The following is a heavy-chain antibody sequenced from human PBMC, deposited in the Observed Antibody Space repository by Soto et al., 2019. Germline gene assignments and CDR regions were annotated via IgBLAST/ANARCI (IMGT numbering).Heavy chain of an antibody. CDR2: IKQDGSEK. V-gene: IGHV3-7*03. CDR1: GFTFSSYW. J-gene: IGHJ2*01. Sequence: EVQLVESGGGLVQPGGSLRLSCAASGFTFSSYWMSWARQAPGKGLEWVANIKQDGSEKYYVDSVKGRFTISRDNAKNSLYLQMNSLRAEDTAVYYCARDNSGGYASNWYFDLWGRGTLVTVSS. D-gene: IGHD1-26*01. CDR3: ARDNSGGYASNWYFDL.